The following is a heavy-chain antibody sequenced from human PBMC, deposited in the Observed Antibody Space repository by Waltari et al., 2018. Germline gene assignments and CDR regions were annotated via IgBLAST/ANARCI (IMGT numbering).Heavy chain of an antibody. CDR2: IPLGTNA. D-gene: IGHD6-19*01. CDR1: GFTDNSNY. J-gene: IGHJ3*01. CDR3: ARHVSGPTRAAFDV. Sequence: EVQLVESGGGLIQPGGSLRLSCVGSGFTDNSNYMSWVRQVPGKGVDWVVKIPLGTNANYAESVRGRFTISRDNSKDTLYLQMNSLRVEDTAVYFCARHVSGPTRAAFDVWGQGTMVTVSS. V-gene: IGHV3-53*01.